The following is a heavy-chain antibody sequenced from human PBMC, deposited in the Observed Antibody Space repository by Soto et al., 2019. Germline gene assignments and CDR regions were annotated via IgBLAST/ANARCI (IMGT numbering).Heavy chain of an antibody. Sequence: SVKVSCKASGGTFSSYAISWVRQAPGQGLEWMGGIIPIFGTANYAQKFQGRVTITADESTSTAYMELSSLRSEDTAVYYCARPSYYYDSSGYYRFDYWGQGTLVTVSS. V-gene: IGHV1-69*13. CDR1: GGTFSSYA. D-gene: IGHD3-22*01. CDR3: ARPSYYYDSSGYYRFDY. CDR2: IIPIFGTA. J-gene: IGHJ4*02.